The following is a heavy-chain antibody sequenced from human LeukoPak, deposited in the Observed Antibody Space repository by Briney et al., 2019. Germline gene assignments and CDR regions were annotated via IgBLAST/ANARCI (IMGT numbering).Heavy chain of an antibody. Sequence: PGGSLRLSCAASGFTFSSYGMHWVRQAPGKGLEWVAVISYDGSNKYYADSVKGRFTISRDNSKNTLYLQMNSLRAEDTAVYYCAKDYNHYDILTGYYDYWGQGTLVTVSS. CDR2: ISYDGSNK. D-gene: IGHD3-9*01. CDR1: GFTFSSYG. CDR3: AKDYNHYDILTGYYDY. V-gene: IGHV3-30*18. J-gene: IGHJ4*02.